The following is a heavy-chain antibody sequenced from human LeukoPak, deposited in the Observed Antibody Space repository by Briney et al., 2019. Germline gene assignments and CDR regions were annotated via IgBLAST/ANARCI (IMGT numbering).Heavy chain of an antibody. CDR2: IIPIFGTA. Sequence: SVKVSCKASGGTFSSYAISWVRQAPGQGLEWRGGIIPIFGTANYAQKFQGRVTITADESTSTAYMELSSLRSEDTAVYYCASSRAYCGGDCYLGGGFDYWGQGTLVTVSS. J-gene: IGHJ4*02. CDR1: GGTFSSYA. CDR3: ASSRAYCGGDCYLGGGFDY. V-gene: IGHV1-69*13. D-gene: IGHD2-21*02.